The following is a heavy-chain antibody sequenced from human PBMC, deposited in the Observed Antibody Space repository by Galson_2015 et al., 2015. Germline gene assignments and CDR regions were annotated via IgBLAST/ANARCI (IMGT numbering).Heavy chain of an antibody. V-gene: IGHV4-34*01. D-gene: IGHD4-11*01. CDR3: AREDSNYYYYYMDV. Sequence: ETLSLTCAVYGGSFSGYYWSWIRQPPGKGLEWIGEINHSGSTNCNPSLKSRVTISVDTSKNQFSLKLSSVTAADTAVYYCAREDSNYYYYYMDVWGKGTTVTVSS. CDR2: INHSGST. CDR1: GGSFSGYY. J-gene: IGHJ6*03.